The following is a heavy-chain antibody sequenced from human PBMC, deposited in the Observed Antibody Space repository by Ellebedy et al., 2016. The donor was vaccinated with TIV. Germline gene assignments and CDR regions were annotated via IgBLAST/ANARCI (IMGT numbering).Heavy chain of an antibody. CDR1: GGSIRSSSYY. J-gene: IGHJ5*02. CDR3: ARHGKAWVVAAANWCDP. CDR2: LYYSGST. D-gene: IGHD2-15*01. Sequence: MPSETLSLTCTVSGGSIRSSSYYWGWIRQPPGKGLEWIGSLYYSGSTYYNPSLKSRVTISVDTSKNQFSLKLSSVTAADTAVYYCARHGKAWVVAAANWCDPWGQGTLVTVSS. V-gene: IGHV4-39*01.